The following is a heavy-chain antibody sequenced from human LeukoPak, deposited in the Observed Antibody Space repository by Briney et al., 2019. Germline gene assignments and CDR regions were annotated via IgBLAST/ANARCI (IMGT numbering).Heavy chain of an antibody. D-gene: IGHD3-10*01. J-gene: IGHJ3*02. V-gene: IGHV3-33*01. Sequence: PGRSLRLSCEAAGFAFSSYSMHWARQAPGKVLEWVAAIWPDGSNKYYANSVKGRFTISRDNSKNTLYLQMNSLRAEDTAVYYCARHGGAFDIWGQGTLVTVSS. CDR3: ARHGGAFDI. CDR2: IWPDGSNK. CDR1: GFAFSSYS.